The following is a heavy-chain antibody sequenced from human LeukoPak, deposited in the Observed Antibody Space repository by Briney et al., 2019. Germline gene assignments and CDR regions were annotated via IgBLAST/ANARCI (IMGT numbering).Heavy chain of an antibody. CDR2: VNRDGSET. V-gene: IGHV3-7*01. J-gene: IGHJ4*02. Sequence: GGSLRLSCAASGFALSSHWMTWVRQVPGRGPEWVANVNRDGSETYYLDSVKGRFTISRDNAKKSLYLQMNSLGAEDTAVYYCARDWVAVAAAFDYWGQGTLVTVSS. CDR3: ARDWVAVAAAFDY. D-gene: IGHD6-19*01. CDR1: GFALSSHW.